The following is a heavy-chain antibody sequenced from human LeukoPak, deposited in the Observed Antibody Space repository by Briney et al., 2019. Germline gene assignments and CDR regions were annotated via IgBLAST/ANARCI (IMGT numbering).Heavy chain of an antibody. CDR1: GYTFTSYY. Sequence: ASAKVSCKASGYTFTSYYMHWVRQAPGQGLEWMGIINPSGGSTSYAQKFQGRVTMTRDTSTSTVYMELSRLTSDDTAVYYCARGGLRLGLDAFDIWGQGTMVTVSS. CDR3: ARGGLRLGLDAFDI. J-gene: IGHJ3*02. CDR2: INPSGGST. V-gene: IGHV1-46*01. D-gene: IGHD3-9*01.